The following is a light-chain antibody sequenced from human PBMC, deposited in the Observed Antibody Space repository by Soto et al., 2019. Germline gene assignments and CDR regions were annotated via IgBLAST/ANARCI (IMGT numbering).Light chain of an antibody. J-gene: IGLJ1*01. CDR2: SNN. Sequence: VLTQPPSASGPPGQRVTISCSGSSSNIGGNAVNWYQQLPGTTPKLLIYSNNQRPSGVPDRFSGSKSGTSASLAISGLQSEDEADYYCAAWDDSLSGYVFGTGTKLT. CDR1: SSNIGGNA. V-gene: IGLV1-44*01. CDR3: AAWDDSLSGYV.